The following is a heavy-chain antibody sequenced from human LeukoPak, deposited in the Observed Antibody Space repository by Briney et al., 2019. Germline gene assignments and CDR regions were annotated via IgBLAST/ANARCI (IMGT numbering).Heavy chain of an antibody. CDR2: ISSSSSYI. V-gene: IGHV3-21*01. CDR3: ARISGSYLDY. D-gene: IGHD1-26*01. CDR1: GFTVSSNY. Sequence: GGSLRLSCAASGFTVSSNYMSWVRQAPGKGLEWVSSISSSSSYIYYADSVKGRFTISRDNAKNSLYLQMNSLRAEDTAVYYCARISGSYLDYWGQGTLVTVSS. J-gene: IGHJ4*02.